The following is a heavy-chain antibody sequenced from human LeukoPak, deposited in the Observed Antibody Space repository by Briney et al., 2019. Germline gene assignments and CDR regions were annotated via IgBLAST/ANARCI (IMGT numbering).Heavy chain of an antibody. D-gene: IGHD6-19*01. Sequence: GGSLRLSCAASGFTFSSYAMHWVRQAPGKGLEYVSAISSNGGSTYYANSVKGRFTISRDNSKNTLYLQMGSLRAEDMAVYYCARDQWLPARGAFDIWGQGTMVTVSS. CDR1: GFTFSSYA. J-gene: IGHJ3*02. CDR3: ARDQWLPARGAFDI. V-gene: IGHV3-64*01. CDR2: ISSNGGST.